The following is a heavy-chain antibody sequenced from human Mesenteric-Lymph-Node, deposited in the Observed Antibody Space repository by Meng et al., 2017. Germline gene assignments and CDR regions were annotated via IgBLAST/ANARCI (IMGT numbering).Heavy chain of an antibody. J-gene: IGHJ4*02. CDR2: INPNSGGT. CDR1: CYNFNGYY. V-gene: IGHV1-2*02. D-gene: IGHD6-19*01. CDR3: ARGVEAGVDY. Sequence: VQLVKSGDEGKKPGASVKVSCKSFCYNFNGYYMHWVRQAPGQGLEWMGWINPNSGGTNYAQKFQGRVTMTRDTSISTAYMELSRLRSDDTAVYYCARGVEAGVDYWGQGTLVTVSS.